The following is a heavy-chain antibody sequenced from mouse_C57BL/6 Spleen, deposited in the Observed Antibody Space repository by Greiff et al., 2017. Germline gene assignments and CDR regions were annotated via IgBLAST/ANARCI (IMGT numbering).Heavy chain of an antibody. D-gene: IGHD1-1*01. CDR3: ARQGGSSTGWFAY. V-gene: IGHV1-72*01. J-gene: IGHJ3*01. CDR2: IDPNSGGT. CDR1: GYTFTSYW. Sequence: QVHVKQPGAELVKPGASVKLSCKASGYTFTSYWMHWVKQRPGRGLEWIGRIDPNSGGTKYNEKFKSKATLTVDKPSSTAYMQLSSLTSEDSAVYYCARQGGSSTGWFAYWGQGTLVTVSA.